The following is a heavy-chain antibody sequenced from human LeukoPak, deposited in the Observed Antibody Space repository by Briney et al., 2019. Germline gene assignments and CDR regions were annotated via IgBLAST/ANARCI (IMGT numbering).Heavy chain of an antibody. CDR2: TNPNSGGT. D-gene: IGHD3-22*01. V-gene: IGHV1-2*02. Sequence: ASVKVSCKASGYTFTGYYMHRVRQAPGQGLEWMGWTNPNSGGTNYAQKFQGRVTMTRDTSISTAYMELSRLRSDDTAVYYCATSTMIVVVTHLDAFDIWGQGTMVTVSS. CDR1: GYTFTGYY. J-gene: IGHJ3*02. CDR3: ATSTMIVVVTHLDAFDI.